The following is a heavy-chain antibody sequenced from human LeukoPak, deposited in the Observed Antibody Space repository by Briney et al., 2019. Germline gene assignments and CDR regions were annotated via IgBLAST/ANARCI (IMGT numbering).Heavy chain of an antibody. V-gene: IGHV1-69*13. Sequence: SVKVSCKASGGTFSSYAISWVRQAPGQGLEWMGGIIPIFGTANYAQKFQGRVTITADESTSAAYMELSSLRSEDTAVYYCARESYDSHLDAFDIWGQGTMVTVSS. J-gene: IGHJ3*02. CDR2: IIPIFGTA. CDR1: GGTFSSYA. D-gene: IGHD3-3*01. CDR3: ARESYDSHLDAFDI.